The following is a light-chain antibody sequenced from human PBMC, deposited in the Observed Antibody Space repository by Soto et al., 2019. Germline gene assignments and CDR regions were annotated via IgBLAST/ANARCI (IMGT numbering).Light chain of an antibody. Sequence: EIVMSQSPATLSVSPGERATLSCMASSNSRSYIAWYQQKPGQAPRLLIYGASTGATGIPARFSGSGSGTEFTLTISSLQSEDFAVYYCQQYHDWPLTFGGGTKV. J-gene: IGKJ4*01. CDR1: SNSRSY. V-gene: IGKV3-15*01. CDR3: QQYHDWPLT. CDR2: GAS.